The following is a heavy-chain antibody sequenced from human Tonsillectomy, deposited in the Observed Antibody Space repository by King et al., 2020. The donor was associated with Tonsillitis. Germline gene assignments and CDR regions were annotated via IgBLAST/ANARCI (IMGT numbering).Heavy chain of an antibody. CDR2: ISYSGST. V-gene: IGHV4-61*01. Sequence: QLQESGPGLVKPSETLSLTCTVSGGSVSSSSYYWSWIRQPPGKGLEWIGYISYSGSTNYNPSLKSRVTISVDKSKNQFSLKLTSVTAADTAVYYCATSREGVPYPDAAGWGSCSYMGWFDPWGQGTLVTVSS. D-gene: IGHD3-16*01. J-gene: IGHJ5*02. CDR3: ATSREGVPYPDAAGWGSCSYMGWFDP. CDR1: GGSVSSSSYY.